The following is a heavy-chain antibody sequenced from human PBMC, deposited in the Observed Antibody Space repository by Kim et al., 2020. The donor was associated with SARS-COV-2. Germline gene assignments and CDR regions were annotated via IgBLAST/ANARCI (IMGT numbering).Heavy chain of an antibody. D-gene: IGHD3-3*01. CDR3: ARGRGIFGVVIPFDY. V-gene: IGHV4-34*01. Sequence: PALTSRVTISVDTSKNQFSLKLGSVTAADTAVYYCARGRGIFGVVIPFDYWGQGTLVTVSS. J-gene: IGHJ4*02.